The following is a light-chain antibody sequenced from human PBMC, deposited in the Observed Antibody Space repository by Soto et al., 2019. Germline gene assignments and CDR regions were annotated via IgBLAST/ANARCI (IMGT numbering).Light chain of an antibody. CDR1: QSISSW. CDR2: DAS. J-gene: IGKJ1*01. V-gene: IGKV1-5*01. CDR3: QQYKSYSRT. Sequence: DNHMTQSPSTLSASVGDRVTITCRASQSISSWLAWYQQKPGKAPKLLIYDASNLQSGVPSRFSGSGSGTEFTLTISSLQPDDFATYYCQQYKSYSRTFGQGTKVDIK.